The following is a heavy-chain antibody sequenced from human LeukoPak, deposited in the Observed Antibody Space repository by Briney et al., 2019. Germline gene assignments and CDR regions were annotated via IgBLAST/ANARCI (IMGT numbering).Heavy chain of an antibody. V-gene: IGHV3-33*08. CDR1: GFTFSSYW. CDR3: ARDPTSYYDFWSGYYDQNGMDV. Sequence: GGSLRLSCAASGFTFSSYWMPWVRQAPGKGLEWVAVIWYDGSNKYYADSVEGRFTISRDNSKNTLYLQMNSLRAEDTAVYYCARDPTSYYDFWSGYYDQNGMDVWGQGTTVTVSS. J-gene: IGHJ6*02. D-gene: IGHD3-3*01. CDR2: IWYDGSNK.